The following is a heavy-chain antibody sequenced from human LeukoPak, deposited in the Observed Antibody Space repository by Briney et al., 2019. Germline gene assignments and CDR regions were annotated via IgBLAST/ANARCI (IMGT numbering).Heavy chain of an antibody. J-gene: IGHJ5*02. D-gene: IGHD2-15*01. CDR3: ARDRLAIVVVVAAISDWFDP. Sequence: ASVKVSCKASGYTFTSYGISWVRQAPGQGLERMGWISAYNGNTNYAQKLQGRVTMTTDTSTSTAYMELRSLRSDDTAVYYCARDRLAIVVVVAAISDWFDPWGQGTLVTVSS. V-gene: IGHV1-18*01. CDR2: ISAYNGNT. CDR1: GYTFTSYG.